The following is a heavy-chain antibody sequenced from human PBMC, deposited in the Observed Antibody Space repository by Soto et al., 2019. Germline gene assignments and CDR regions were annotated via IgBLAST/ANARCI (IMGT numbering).Heavy chain of an antibody. Sequence: EVQLLESGGGLVQPGGSLRLSCAASGFTFSNSAMSWVRQAPGKGLEWVSTISGSGGSTYYADSVKGRFTISRDNSKNTLYLQMHSLRAEDTAVYYCAKGTSCYPWGQGTLVTVSS. CDR2: ISGSGGST. CDR1: GFTFSNSA. J-gene: IGHJ5*02. CDR3: AKGTSCYP. V-gene: IGHV3-23*01. D-gene: IGHD2-2*01.